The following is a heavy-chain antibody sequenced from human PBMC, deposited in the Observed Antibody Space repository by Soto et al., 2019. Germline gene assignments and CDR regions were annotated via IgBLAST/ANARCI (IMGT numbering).Heavy chain of an antibody. CDR3: ARDDWLVQDFQH. D-gene: IGHD6-19*01. Sequence: PSKNLSLTCTCSDYIISGGYYWGWIRQPPGKGLEWIGTIYHSGTTYYNPSLKSRVTISVDTSKNQFSLKLSFVTAADTAGYYCARDDWLVQDFQHWGQVARVT. V-gene: IGHV4-38-2*02. CDR2: IYHSGTT. CDR1: DYIISGGYY. J-gene: IGHJ1*01.